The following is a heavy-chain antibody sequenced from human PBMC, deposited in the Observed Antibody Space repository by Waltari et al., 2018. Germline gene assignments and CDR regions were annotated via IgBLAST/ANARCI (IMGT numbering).Heavy chain of an antibody. D-gene: IGHD2-2*01. Sequence: EAQLMESGGGLVQPGGSLRLSCAPSGFHFPGHWMTWVRRAPGKGLEWVANIKWDGSATWYAESLSGRFIISRDNARSSLFLQINSPSAEDTAIYYCARGSAGYVRVWDLWGQGTSVTVSS. CDR2: IKWDGSAT. CDR3: ARGSAGYVRVWDL. V-gene: IGHV3-7*03. J-gene: IGHJ6*02. CDR1: GFHFPGHW.